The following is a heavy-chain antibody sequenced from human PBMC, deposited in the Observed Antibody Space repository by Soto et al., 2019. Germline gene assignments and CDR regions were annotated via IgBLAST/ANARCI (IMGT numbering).Heavy chain of an antibody. D-gene: IGHD2-21*01. V-gene: IGHV1-46*01. CDR1: GYTFTSYY. Sequence: ASVKVSCKASGYTFTSYYMHWVRQAPGQGLEWMGIINPSGGSTSYAQKFQGRVTMTRDTSTSTVYMELSSLRSEDTAVYYCARGGGPGDSLDYFDYWGQGTLVTVSS. CDR3: ARGGGPGDSLDYFDY. J-gene: IGHJ4*02. CDR2: INPSGGST.